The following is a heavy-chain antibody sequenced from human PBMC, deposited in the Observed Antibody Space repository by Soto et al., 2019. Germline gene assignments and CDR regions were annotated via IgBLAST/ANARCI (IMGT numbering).Heavy chain of an antibody. D-gene: IGHD3-3*01. CDR3: ARVGYDFWSGPYGMDV. Sequence: GGALRLSCAASGFTFDDYGMSWVRQAPGKGLEWVSGINWNGGSTGYADSVKGRFTISRDNAKNSLYLQMNSLRAEDTALYYCARVGYDFWSGPYGMDVWGQGTTVTVSS. V-gene: IGHV3-20*04. J-gene: IGHJ6*02. CDR2: INWNGGST. CDR1: GFTFDDYG.